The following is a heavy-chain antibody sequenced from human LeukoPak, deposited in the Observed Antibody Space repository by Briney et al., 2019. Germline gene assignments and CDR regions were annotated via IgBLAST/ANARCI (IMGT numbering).Heavy chain of an antibody. Sequence: PGGTLRLFCAASGFTFDYYSMHWVTQSPGKGREYLTDLGWNGDIIDYADSVKGRLPISRDNAKNSLYLQMGSLRTEDTAPYYCAKGSLIAASGTLFDFWDQGSRVAVSS. D-gene: IGHD6-13*01. CDR3: AKGSLIAASGTLFDF. CDR1: GFTFDYYS. J-gene: IGHJ4*02. V-gene: IGHV3-9*01. CDR2: LGWNGDII.